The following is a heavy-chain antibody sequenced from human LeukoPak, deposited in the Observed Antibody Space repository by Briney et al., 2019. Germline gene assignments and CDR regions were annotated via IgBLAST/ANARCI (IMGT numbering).Heavy chain of an antibody. CDR3: ARVRYYYDSSGQGYYFYY. CDR2: INPNSGGT. J-gene: IGHJ4*02. CDR1: GYTFTGYY. Sequence: ASVKVCCKASGYTFTGYYMHWVRQAPGQELEWMGRINPNSGGTNYAQKFQGRVTMTRDTSISTAYMELSRLRSDDTAVYYCARVRYYYDSSGQGYYFYYWGQGTLVTVSS. D-gene: IGHD3-22*01. V-gene: IGHV1-2*06.